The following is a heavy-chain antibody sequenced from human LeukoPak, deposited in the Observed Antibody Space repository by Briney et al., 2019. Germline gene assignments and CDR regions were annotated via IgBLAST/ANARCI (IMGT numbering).Heavy chain of an antibody. CDR1: GGSISSYY. CDR2: IYYSGST. CDR3: ARGGGYGDSGDY. Sequence: SETLSLTCTVSGGSISSYYWSWIRQPPGKGLEWIGYIYYSGSTNYNPSLKSRVTISVDTSKNQFSVKLSSVTAADTAVYYCARGGGYGDSGDYWGQGTLVTVSS. J-gene: IGHJ4*02. D-gene: IGHD4-17*01. V-gene: IGHV4-59*01.